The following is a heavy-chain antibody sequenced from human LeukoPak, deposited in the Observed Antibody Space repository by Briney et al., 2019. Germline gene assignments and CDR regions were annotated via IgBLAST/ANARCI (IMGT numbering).Heavy chain of an antibody. CDR1: GFTFSSYT. V-gene: IGHV3-23*01. D-gene: IGHD2-15*01. J-gene: IGHJ4*02. CDR2: ISGSGGTT. CDR3: AKGSCTGGNCRKDLEY. Sequence: PGGSLRLSCAASGFTFSSYTMSWVRQAPGKGLEWVSAISGSGGTTFYADSVKGRFTISRDNANNTVHLRVNSLRAEDTALYYCAKGSCTGGNCRKDLEYWGQGTLVTVSS.